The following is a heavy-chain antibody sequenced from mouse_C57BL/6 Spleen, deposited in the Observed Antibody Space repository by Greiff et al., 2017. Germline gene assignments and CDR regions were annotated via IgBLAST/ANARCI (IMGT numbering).Heavy chain of an antibody. CDR2: ISSGRSTI. CDR1: GFTFSDYG. D-gene: IGHD2-2*01. J-gene: IGHJ1*03. Sequence: EVKLMESGGGLVKPGGSLKLSCAASGFTFSDYGMHWVRQAPEKGLEWVAYISSGRSTIYYADTVKGRFTIFRDNAKNTLFLQMSSLRSEDKAMNYCASMVTTGWYFDVWGTGTTVTVSS. CDR3: ASMVTTGWYFDV. V-gene: IGHV5-17*01.